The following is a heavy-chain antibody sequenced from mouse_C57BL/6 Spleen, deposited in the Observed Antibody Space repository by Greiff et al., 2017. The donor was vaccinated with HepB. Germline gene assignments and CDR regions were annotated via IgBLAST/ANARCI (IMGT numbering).Heavy chain of an antibody. J-gene: IGHJ4*01. D-gene: IGHD1-1*01. CDR3: ARRVHYYGSSYDYYAMDY. CDR2: IGPGSGST. Sequence: VQLQQSGAELVKPGASVKISCKASGYTFTDYYINWVKQRPGQGLEWIGKIGPGSGSTYYNEKFKGKATLTADKSSSTAYMQLSSLTSEDSAVYFCARRVHYYGSSYDYYAMDYWGQGTSVTVSS. V-gene: IGHV1-77*01. CDR1: GYTFTDYY.